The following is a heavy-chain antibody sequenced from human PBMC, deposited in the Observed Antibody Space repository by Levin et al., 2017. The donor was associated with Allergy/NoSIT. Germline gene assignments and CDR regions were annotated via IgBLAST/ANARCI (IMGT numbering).Heavy chain of an antibody. D-gene: IGHD6-6*01. Sequence: GESLKISCAASGFTFSSYDMHWVRQAAGKGLEWVSAIGTAGDTYYPGSVKGRFTISRENAKNSLYLQMNSLRAGDTAVYYCARALQLAAPGAFDIWGQGTMVTVSS. CDR1: GFTFSSYD. CDR2: IGTAGDT. J-gene: IGHJ3*02. CDR3: ARALQLAAPGAFDI. V-gene: IGHV3-13*01.